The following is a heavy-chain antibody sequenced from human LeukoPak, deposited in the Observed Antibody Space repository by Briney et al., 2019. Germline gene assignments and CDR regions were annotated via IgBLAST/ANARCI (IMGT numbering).Heavy chain of an antibody. Sequence: SETLSLTCAVYGGSFSGYYWSWIRQPPGKGLEWIGKINHSGSTNYNPSLKSRVTISVDTSKNQFSLKLSSVTAADTAVYYCVTGQWLVPVSYWGQGTLVTVSS. J-gene: IGHJ4*02. CDR2: INHSGST. CDR3: VTGQWLVPVSY. D-gene: IGHD6-19*01. CDR1: GGSFSGYY. V-gene: IGHV4-34*01.